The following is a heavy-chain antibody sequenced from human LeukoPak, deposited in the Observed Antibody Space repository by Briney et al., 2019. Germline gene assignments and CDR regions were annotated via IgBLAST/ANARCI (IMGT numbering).Heavy chain of an antibody. V-gene: IGHV4-59*12. CDR2: IYYSGST. J-gene: IGHJ4*02. CDR3: ARGQDFWSGYPDY. Sequence: PSETLSLTCTVSGGSISSYYWSWIRQPPGKGLEWIGYIYYSGSTNYNPSLKSRVTISVDTSKNQFSLKLSSVTAADTAVYYCARGQDFWSGYPDYWGQGTLVTVSS. D-gene: IGHD3-3*01. CDR1: GGSISSYY.